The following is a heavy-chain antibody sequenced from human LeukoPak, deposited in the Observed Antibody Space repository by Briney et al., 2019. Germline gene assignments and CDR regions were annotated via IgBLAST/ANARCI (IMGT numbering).Heavy chain of an antibody. J-gene: IGHJ3*02. V-gene: IGHV3-13*01. CDR1: GFTFSGYD. Sequence: GGSLRLSCAASGFTFSGYDMHWVRQATGKGLEWVSAIGTAGDTYYPGSVKGRFTISRENAKNSLYLQMNSLRAGDTAVYYCARNSYYYDSSGWAFDIWGQGTMVTVSS. D-gene: IGHD3-22*01. CDR3: ARNSYYYDSSGWAFDI. CDR2: IGTAGDT.